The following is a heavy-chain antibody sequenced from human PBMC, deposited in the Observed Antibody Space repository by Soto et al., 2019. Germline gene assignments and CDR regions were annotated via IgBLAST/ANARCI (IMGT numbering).Heavy chain of an antibody. CDR3: ARGERIAVAGRGHGRFDY. Sequence: GASVKVSCKASGYTFTGYYMHWVRQAPGQGLEWMGWINPNSGGTNYAQKFQGWVTMTRDTSISTAYMELSRLRSDDTAVYYCARGERIAVAGRGHGRFDYWGQGTLVTLSS. V-gene: IGHV1-2*04. CDR2: INPNSGGT. D-gene: IGHD6-19*01. J-gene: IGHJ4*02. CDR1: GYTFTGYY.